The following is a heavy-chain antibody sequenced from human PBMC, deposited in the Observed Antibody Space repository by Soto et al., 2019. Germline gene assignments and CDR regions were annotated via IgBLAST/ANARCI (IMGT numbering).Heavy chain of an antibody. CDR1: GFTFSSYA. J-gene: IGHJ6*01. CDR2: ISGSGGST. D-gene: IGHD6-13*01. Sequence: SLGLSCAASGFTFSSYAMSWVRQAPGKGLEWVSAISGSGGSTYYADSVKGRFTISRDNSKNTLYLQMNSLRAEDTAVYYCAKDXLVAAAGREGYYYGMDVWGQGTTVTVSS. CDR3: AKDXLVAAAGREGYYYGMDV. V-gene: IGHV3-23*01.